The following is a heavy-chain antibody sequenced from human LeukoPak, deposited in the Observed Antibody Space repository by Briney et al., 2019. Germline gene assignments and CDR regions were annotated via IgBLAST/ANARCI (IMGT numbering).Heavy chain of an antibody. Sequence: AGGSLRLSCAASGFIFNNYGLIWVRQAPGKGLEWVSAISNDGGGTNYADFVKGRFTISRDNSKNTLFLQTNSLRAEDTALYYCAKGSSGYFVDLWGQGTLVTVSS. CDR3: AKGSSGYFVDL. CDR2: ISNDGGGT. V-gene: IGHV3-23*01. D-gene: IGHD3-22*01. CDR1: GFIFNNYG. J-gene: IGHJ5*02.